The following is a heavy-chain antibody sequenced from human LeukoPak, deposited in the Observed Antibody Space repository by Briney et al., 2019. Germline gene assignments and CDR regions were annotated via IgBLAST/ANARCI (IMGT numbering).Heavy chain of an antibody. CDR2: INPAGNEK. Sequence: GGSLRLSCAVSGLIFSGYWMTWVRQAAGKGLEWVASINPAGNEKYYVDSVEGRFTISRDNAKNSLYLQMNSLRAEDTALYYCTTEGGSGFWGQGTLVTVSS. CDR3: TTEGGSGF. V-gene: IGHV3-7*01. J-gene: IGHJ4*02. CDR1: GLIFSGYW. D-gene: IGHD3-16*01.